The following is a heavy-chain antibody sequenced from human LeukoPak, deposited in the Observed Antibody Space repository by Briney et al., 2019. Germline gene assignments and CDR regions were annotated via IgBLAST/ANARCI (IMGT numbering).Heavy chain of an antibody. CDR2: ISGSGGST. D-gene: IGHD5-12*01. CDR3: AKHQRGGYDSPSHF. J-gene: IGHJ4*02. V-gene: IGHV3-23*01. CDR1: GFTFSSYA. Sequence: QPGGSLRLSCAASGFTFSSYAMSWVRQAPGKGLEWVSAISGSGGSTYYADSVKGRFTISRDNSKNTLYLQMNSLRAEDTAIYYCAKHQRGGYDSPSHFWGQGTLVTVSS.